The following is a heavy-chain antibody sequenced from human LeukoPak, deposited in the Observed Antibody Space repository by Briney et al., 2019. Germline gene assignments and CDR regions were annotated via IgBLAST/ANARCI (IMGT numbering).Heavy chain of an antibody. CDR3: ARDPYCSGGSCYLNWFDP. V-gene: IGHV4-4*07. Sequence: PLETLSLTCTVSGGSISSYYWSWIRQPAGKGLEWIGRIYSSGSTNYNPSLKSRVTMSVDTSNNQFSLKLSSVTAADTAVYYCARDPYCSGGSCYLNWFDPWGQGTLVTVSS. D-gene: IGHD2-15*01. CDR1: GGSISSYY. CDR2: IYSSGST. J-gene: IGHJ5*02.